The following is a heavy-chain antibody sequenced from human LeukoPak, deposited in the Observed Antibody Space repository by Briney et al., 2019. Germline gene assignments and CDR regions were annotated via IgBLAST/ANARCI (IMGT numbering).Heavy chain of an antibody. D-gene: IGHD2-2*02. V-gene: IGHV4-4*07. CDR1: GGSISSYY. J-gene: IGHJ3*02. CDR3: AREEARYCSSTSCYIGAFDI. CDR2: IYTSGST. Sequence: SETLSLTCTVSGGSISSYYWSWIRQPAGKGLEWIGRIYTSGSTNYSPSLKSRVTMSVDTSKNQFSLKLSSVTAADTAVYYCAREEARYCSSTSCYIGAFDIWGQGTMVTVSS.